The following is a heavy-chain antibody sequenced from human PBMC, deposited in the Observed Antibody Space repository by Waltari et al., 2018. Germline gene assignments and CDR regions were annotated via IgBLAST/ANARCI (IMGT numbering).Heavy chain of an antibody. Sequence: QVPPQESGAGLVKHSETLSLTCTVFDYSISRAYYWGWMRQPPGKGLEWIGTILQDGRTYYNPSLKSRVTKSVDTSKNQFSLNLSSVTAADTAVYYCASRVTATNYYFDNWGQGTLATVSS. J-gene: IGHJ4*02. V-gene: IGHV4-38-2*02. CDR1: DYSISRAYY. CDR2: ILQDGRT. D-gene: IGHD2-15*01. CDR3: ASRVTATNYYFDN.